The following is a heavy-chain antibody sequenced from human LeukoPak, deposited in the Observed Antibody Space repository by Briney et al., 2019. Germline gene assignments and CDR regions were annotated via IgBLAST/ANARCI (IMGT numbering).Heavy chain of an antibody. J-gene: IGHJ6*04. D-gene: IGHD3-10*02. V-gene: IGHV3-48*03. CDR2: ISSSGSTI. Sequence: GGSLRLLCAASGFTFSSYEMNWVRQAPGKGLEWVSYISSSGSTIYYADSVKGRFTISRDNAKNSLYLQMNSLRAEDTAVYYCAELGITMIGGVCGKGTTVTTSS. CDR3: AELGITMIGGV. CDR1: GFTFSSYE.